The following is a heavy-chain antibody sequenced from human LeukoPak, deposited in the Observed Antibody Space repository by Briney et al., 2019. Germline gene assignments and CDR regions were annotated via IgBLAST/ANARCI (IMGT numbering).Heavy chain of an antibody. CDR2: ISSSGSNT. Sequence: GGSLRLSCAASGFTFTSCAMSWVRQVPGKGLEWVSSISSSGSNTYYADSVRGRLTISRDNSKNTVYLQMNSLRAEDTAVYYRAKRFSYLDYWGQGTLVTVSS. J-gene: IGHJ4*02. V-gene: IGHV3-23*01. CDR1: GFTFTSCA. CDR3: AKRFSYLDY. D-gene: IGHD2/OR15-2a*01.